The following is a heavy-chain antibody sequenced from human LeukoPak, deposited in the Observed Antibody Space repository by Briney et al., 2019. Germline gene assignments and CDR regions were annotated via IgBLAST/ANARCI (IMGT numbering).Heavy chain of an antibody. D-gene: IGHD3-10*01. CDR3: ARGSITMVRGSSR. CDR2: ISSSSSYI. CDR1: GFTFSSYS. J-gene: IGHJ4*02. V-gene: IGHV3-21*01. Sequence: GGSLRLSCAASGFTFSSYSMTWVRQAPGKGLEWVSSISSSSSYIYYADSVKGRFTISRDNAKNSLYLQMNSLRAEDTAVYYCARGSITMVRGSSRWGQGTLVTVSS.